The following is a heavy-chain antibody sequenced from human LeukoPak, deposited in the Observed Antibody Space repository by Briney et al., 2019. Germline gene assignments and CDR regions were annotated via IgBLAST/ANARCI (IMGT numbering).Heavy chain of an antibody. J-gene: IGHJ4*02. CDR2: ISSSSSHI. CDR3: AREKRMATAFDY. Sequence: GGSLRLSCAASGFTFSSYTMNWVRQAPGKGLEWVSSISSSSSHIYYADSVKGRSTISRDNAKNSLYLQMNSLRAEDTAVYYCAREKRMATAFDYWGQGTLVTVSS. CDR1: GFTFSSYT. V-gene: IGHV3-21*01. D-gene: IGHD5-24*01.